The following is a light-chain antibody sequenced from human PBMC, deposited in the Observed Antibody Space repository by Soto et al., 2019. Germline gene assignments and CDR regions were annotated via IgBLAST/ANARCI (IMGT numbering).Light chain of an antibody. J-gene: IGLJ1*01. Sequence: QSALTQPASVSGSPGQSITISSTGTSSDVGGYNYVSWYQQHPGKAPKLMIYEVSNRPSGVSNRFSGSKSGNTASLTISGLQAEDEADYYCSYYTSSSSYVFGTGTKVTVL. CDR1: SSDVGGYNY. CDR3: SYYTSSSSYV. CDR2: EVS. V-gene: IGLV2-14*01.